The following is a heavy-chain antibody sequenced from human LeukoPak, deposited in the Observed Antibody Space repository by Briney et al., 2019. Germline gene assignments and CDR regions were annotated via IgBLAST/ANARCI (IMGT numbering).Heavy chain of an antibody. CDR3: ARVGATPSYYYYYYMDV. Sequence: SETLSLTCTVSGGSISSHYWSWIRQPPGKGLEWIGYIYYSGSTNYNPSLKSRVTISVDTSKNQFSLKLSSVTAADTAVYYCARVGATPSYYYYYYMDVWGKGTTVTVSS. V-gene: IGHV4-59*11. J-gene: IGHJ6*03. CDR1: GGSISSHY. D-gene: IGHD1-26*01. CDR2: IYYSGST.